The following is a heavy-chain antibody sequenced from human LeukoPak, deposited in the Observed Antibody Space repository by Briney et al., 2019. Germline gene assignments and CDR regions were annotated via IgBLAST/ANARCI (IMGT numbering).Heavy chain of an antibody. CDR3: ARSTGTAQHIYYYYGMDV. J-gene: IGHJ6*02. D-gene: IGHD1-14*01. CDR1: GGSISSYY. CDR2: IYYSGST. V-gene: IGHV4-59*01. Sequence: SETLSLTCTVPGGSISSYYWSWIRQPPGKGLEWIGYIYYSGSTNYNPSLKSRVTISVDTSKNQFSLKLSSVTAADTAVYYCARSTGTAQHIYYYYGMDVWGQGTTVTVSS.